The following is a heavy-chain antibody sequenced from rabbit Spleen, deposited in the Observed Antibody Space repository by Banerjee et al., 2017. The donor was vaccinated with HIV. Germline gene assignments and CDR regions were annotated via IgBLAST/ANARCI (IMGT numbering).Heavy chain of an antibody. D-gene: IGHD2-1*01. Sequence: QSLEESGGDLVKPGASLTLTCTASGFFFSSSDYMCWVRQAPGKGLEWISCIAGSSSGFTYSATWAKGRFTCSKTSSTTVTLQMTSLTVADTATYFCARGSAAMTMVITGFYFNLWGQGTLVTVS. CDR2: IAGSSSGFT. V-gene: IGHV1S40*01. CDR1: GFFFSSSDY. CDR3: ARGSAAMTMVITGFYFNL. J-gene: IGHJ4*01.